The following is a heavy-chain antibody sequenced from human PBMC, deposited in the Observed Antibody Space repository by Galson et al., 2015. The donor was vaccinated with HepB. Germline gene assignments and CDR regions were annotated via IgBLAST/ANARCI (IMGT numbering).Heavy chain of an antibody. J-gene: IGHJ4*02. Sequence: SLRLSCAASGFTFSEYWMHWVRQAPGKGLVWVSRINGAGSSTSYADSVKGRFTMSRDNAKNTLYLQMNSLRAEDTAVYYCARNVERATIYIDNWGQGTLVTVSS. CDR2: INGAGSST. D-gene: IGHD5-24*01. V-gene: IGHV3-74*01. CDR1: GFTFSEYW. CDR3: ARNVERATIYIDN.